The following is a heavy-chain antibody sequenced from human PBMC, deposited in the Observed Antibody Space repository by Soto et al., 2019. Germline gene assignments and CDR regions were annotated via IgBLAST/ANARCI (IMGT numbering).Heavy chain of an antibody. CDR2: IHYSGTT. J-gene: IGHJ4*02. CDR3: ARYNSYAIDY. D-gene: IGHD2-8*01. Sequence: SETLSLTCTVSGGSISSYYWSWIRRPPGKGLEWIANIHYSGTTNYNPSLASRVTLSVDTSKNQFSLKMTSVTAADRAMYFCARYNSYAIDYWGRGTLVTVS. V-gene: IGHV4-59*01. CDR1: GGSISSYY.